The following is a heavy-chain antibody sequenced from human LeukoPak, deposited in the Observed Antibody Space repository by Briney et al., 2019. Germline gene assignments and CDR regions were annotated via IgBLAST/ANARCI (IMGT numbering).Heavy chain of an antibody. Sequence: SETLSPTCTVSGGSISDYYWSWSRQPAGKGLEWIGRVHTSGSTNYNPSLKSRVTMSVDTSKNQFSLRLSTVTAADTAVYYCARDLYGDYGVFDYWGQGTLVTVSS. J-gene: IGHJ4*02. CDR3: ARDLYGDYGVFDY. CDR1: GGSISDYY. V-gene: IGHV4-4*07. D-gene: IGHD4-17*01. CDR2: VHTSGST.